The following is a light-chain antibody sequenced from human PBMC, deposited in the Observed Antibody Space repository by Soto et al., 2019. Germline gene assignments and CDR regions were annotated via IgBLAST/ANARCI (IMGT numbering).Light chain of an antibody. J-gene: IGKJ4*01. CDR1: QSVTNN. CDR3: QQSCSWPLT. V-gene: IGKV3-15*01. Sequence: EIVMTQSPATLSVSPGERGTLSCRASQSVTNNWLAWYQQKPGQAPRLLIYGVSTRATGIPARFSGSGSGAAFTLTISSLQSDDFAVYSCQQSCSWPLTFGGGTKVEIK. CDR2: GVS.